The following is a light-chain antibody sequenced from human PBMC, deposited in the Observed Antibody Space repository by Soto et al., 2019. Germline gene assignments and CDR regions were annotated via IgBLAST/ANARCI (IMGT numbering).Light chain of an antibody. Sequence: EIVMTQSPATLSVSPGERATLSCRASQSTYTNLAWYQHKPGQAPRLLIYGASTRATAIPARFSGSGSGTEFTLNISSLQSEDFAVYYCQQYNKWPLTFGGGTKVEIK. V-gene: IGKV3-15*01. J-gene: IGKJ4*01. CDR2: GAS. CDR3: QQYNKWPLT. CDR1: QSTYTN.